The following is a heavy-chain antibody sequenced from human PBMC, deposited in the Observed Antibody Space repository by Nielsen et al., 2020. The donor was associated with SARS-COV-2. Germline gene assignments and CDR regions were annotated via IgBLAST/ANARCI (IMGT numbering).Heavy chain of an antibody. CDR2: IIPIFGTA. J-gene: IGHJ4*02. V-gene: IGHV1-69*13. D-gene: IGHD6-19*01. CDR1: GYTFTSYY. CDR3: AAHIAVAGWGGFDY. Sequence: SVKVSCKASGYTFTSYYMHWVRQAPGQGLEWMGGIIPIFGTANYAQKFQGRVTITADESTSTAYMELSSLRSEDTAVYYCAAHIAVAGWGGFDYWGQGTLVTVSS.